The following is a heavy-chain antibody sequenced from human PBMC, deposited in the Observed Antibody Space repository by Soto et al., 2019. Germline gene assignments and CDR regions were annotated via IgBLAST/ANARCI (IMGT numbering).Heavy chain of an antibody. V-gene: IGHV3-30*18. CDR1: GFTFSSYG. D-gene: IGHD6-13*01. J-gene: IGHJ6*02. Sequence: GGSLRLSCAASGFTFSSYGMHWVRQAPGKGLEWVAVISYDGSNKYYADSVKGRFTISRDNSKNTLYLQMNSLRAEDTAVYYCAKSSSSWYWDYYYGMDVWGQGTTVTVSS. CDR3: AKSSSSWYWDYYYGMDV. CDR2: ISYDGSNK.